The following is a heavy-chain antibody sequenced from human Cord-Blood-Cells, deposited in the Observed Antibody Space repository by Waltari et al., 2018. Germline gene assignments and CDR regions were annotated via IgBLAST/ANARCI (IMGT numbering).Heavy chain of an antibody. CDR1: GGSISSYY. Sequence: QVQLQESGPGLVKPSETLSLTCTVSGGSISSYYWSWIRQPAGQGLEWIGRIYTSGSTNYNPSLKSRVTRSVDTSKNQFSLKLSYVTAADTAVYYCASATNYDFWSGYYTDAFDIWGQGTMVTVSS. D-gene: IGHD3-3*01. V-gene: IGHV4-4*07. J-gene: IGHJ3*02. CDR3: ASATNYDFWSGYYTDAFDI. CDR2: IYTSGST.